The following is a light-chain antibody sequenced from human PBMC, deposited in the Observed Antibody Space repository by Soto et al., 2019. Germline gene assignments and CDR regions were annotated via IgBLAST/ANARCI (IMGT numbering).Light chain of an antibody. CDR3: SSYTNINTRACV. V-gene: IGLV2-14*01. CDR1: SGDIGSYNR. CDR2: EVT. Sequence: QSGLTQPDSVSGSPGQSITISCTGTSGDIGSYNRVSWYQQHPGKAPKLIIYEVTDRPSGVSNRFSGSKSGNTASLTISGLQAEDEAEYYCSSYTNINTRACVLGPGTKVTVL. J-gene: IGLJ1*01.